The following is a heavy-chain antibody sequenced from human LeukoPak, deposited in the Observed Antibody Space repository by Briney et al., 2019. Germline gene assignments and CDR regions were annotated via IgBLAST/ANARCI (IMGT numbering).Heavy chain of an antibody. Sequence: SETLSLTCAVYGGSFSGYYWSWIRQPPGKGLEWIGEINHSGSTNYNPSLKSRVTISVDTSKNQFSLKLSSVTAADTAVYYCARAYSGDYVRWFDPWGQGTLVTVSS. V-gene: IGHV4-34*01. CDR1: GGSFSGYY. CDR2: INHSGST. CDR3: ARAYSGDYVRWFDP. J-gene: IGHJ5*02. D-gene: IGHD4-17*01.